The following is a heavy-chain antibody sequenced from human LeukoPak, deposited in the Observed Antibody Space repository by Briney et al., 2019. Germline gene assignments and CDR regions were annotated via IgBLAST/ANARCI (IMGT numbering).Heavy chain of an antibody. J-gene: IGHJ4*02. CDR2: IRYDGTNK. CDR3: ARELPERIVGATAFDY. Sequence: GGSLRLSCAASGFTFSSYGMHWVRQAPGKGLEWVAFIRYDGTNKYYADSVKGRFTISRDNSKNTLYLQMNSLRAEDTAVYYCARELPERIVGATAFDYWGQGTLVTVSS. CDR1: GFTFSSYG. V-gene: IGHV3-30*02. D-gene: IGHD1-26*01.